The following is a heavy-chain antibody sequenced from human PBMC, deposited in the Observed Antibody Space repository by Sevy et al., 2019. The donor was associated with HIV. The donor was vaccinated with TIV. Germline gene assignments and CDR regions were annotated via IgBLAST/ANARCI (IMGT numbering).Heavy chain of an antibody. CDR3: ARTAVDGNYNWFDP. D-gene: IGHD6-19*01. V-gene: IGHV1-2*02. Sequence: ASVKVSCKASGYTFTGYHLHWMRQAPGLGLEWMGWMNHLIGLTQYDEKFQGRVSMTRDTATSTGYMELTRLTSDDTAVYYCARTAVDGNYNWFDPWGQGTLVTVSS. CDR2: MNHLIGLT. J-gene: IGHJ5*02. CDR1: GYTFTGYH.